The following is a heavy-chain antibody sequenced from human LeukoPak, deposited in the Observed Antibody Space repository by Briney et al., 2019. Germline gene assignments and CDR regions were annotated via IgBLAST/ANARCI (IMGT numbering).Heavy chain of an antibody. J-gene: IGHJ4*02. CDR2: IKSKTDGGTT. CDR3: TTGKRWLQSYYFDY. Sequence: GGSLRLSCAASGFTFSNAWMSWVRQAPGKGLEWVGRIKSKTDGGTTDYAAPVKGRFTISRDDSKNTLYLQMNSLKTEDTAVYYCTTGKRWLQSYYFDYWGQGTLVTVSS. D-gene: IGHD5-24*01. CDR1: GFTFSNAW. V-gene: IGHV3-15*01.